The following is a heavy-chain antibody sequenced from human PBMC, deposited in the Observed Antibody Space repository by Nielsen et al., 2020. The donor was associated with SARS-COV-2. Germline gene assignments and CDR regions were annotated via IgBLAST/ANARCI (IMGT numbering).Heavy chain of an antibody. CDR2: ISWNSGSI. CDR1: GFTFDDYA. V-gene: IGHV3-9*01. D-gene: IGHD2-8*01. Sequence: GGSLRLSCAASGFTFDDYAMHWVRQAPGKGLEWVSGISWNSGSIGYADSVKGRFTISRDNSKNTLYLQMNSLRAENTALYYCAKVLYGLFDYWGQGTLVTVSS. J-gene: IGHJ4*02. CDR3: AKVLYGLFDY.